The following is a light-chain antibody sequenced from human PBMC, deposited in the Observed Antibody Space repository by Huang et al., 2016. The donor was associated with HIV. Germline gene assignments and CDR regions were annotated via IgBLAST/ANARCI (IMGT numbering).Light chain of an antibody. CDR1: QGITNY. V-gene: IGKV1-9*01. Sequence: IQLTQSPSSLSVSVGDRVTITCRASQGITNYLAWYQQKPGKAPKLLIFATSTLQSGVPSRFSGSGSGAGFTLSIAGLQPEDSATYYCQQLSAYPLTFGGGTKVEI. CDR3: QQLSAYPLT. J-gene: IGKJ4*01. CDR2: ATS.